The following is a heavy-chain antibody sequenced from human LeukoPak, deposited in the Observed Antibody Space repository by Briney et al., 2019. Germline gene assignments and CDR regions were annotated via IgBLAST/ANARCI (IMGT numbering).Heavy chain of an antibody. Sequence: SVKVSCTASGGTFSSYAISWVRQAPGQGLEWMGGIIPIFGTANYAQKFQGRVTITADESTSTAYMELSSLRSEDTAVYYCARDQDSSGYYYYFDYWGQGTLVTVSS. J-gene: IGHJ4*02. CDR2: IIPIFGTA. V-gene: IGHV1-69*13. CDR1: GGTFSSYA. CDR3: ARDQDSSGYYYYFDY. D-gene: IGHD3-22*01.